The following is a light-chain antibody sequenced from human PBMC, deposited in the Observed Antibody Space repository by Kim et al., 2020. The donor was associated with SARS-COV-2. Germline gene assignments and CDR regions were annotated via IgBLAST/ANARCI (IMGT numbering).Light chain of an antibody. Sequence: QSALTQPPSVSGSPGQSVTISCTGTSSDVGTYNRVSWYQQPPGTAPNLMIYEVSNRPSGVPDRFSGSKSGNTASLTISGLQAEDEADYYCSSYTSSNTGVFGGGTQLTVL. J-gene: IGLJ3*02. CDR1: SSDVGTYNR. V-gene: IGLV2-18*02. CDR2: EVS. CDR3: SSYTSSNTGV.